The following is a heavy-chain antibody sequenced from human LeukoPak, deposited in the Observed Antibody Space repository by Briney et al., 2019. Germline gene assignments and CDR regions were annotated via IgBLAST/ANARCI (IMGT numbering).Heavy chain of an antibody. V-gene: IGHV3-9*01. D-gene: IGHD6-19*01. CDR2: ISWNSGSI. CDR3: AKGDSSGWSYYFDY. CDR1: GFTFDDYA. Sequence: PGRSLRLSCAASGFTFDDYAMHWVRQAPGKGLEWVSGISWNSGSIGYADSVKGRFTISRDNAKNSLYLQMNSLRAEDTALYYCAKGDSSGWSYYFDYWGQGTLVTVSS. J-gene: IGHJ4*02.